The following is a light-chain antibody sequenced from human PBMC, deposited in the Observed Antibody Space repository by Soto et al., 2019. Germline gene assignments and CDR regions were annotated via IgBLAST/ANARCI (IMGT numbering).Light chain of an antibody. CDR3: QQYDNYPLT. J-gene: IGKJ4*01. Sequence: DIQMTQSPSALSASVGDRVNITCRASQSISTWLAWYQQKPGEAPKLLMYKASSLDSGVPSRFSGSGSGTEFTLTISSLQPDDFATYYCQQYDNYPLTFGGGTKVDIK. CDR1: QSISTW. V-gene: IGKV1-5*03. CDR2: KAS.